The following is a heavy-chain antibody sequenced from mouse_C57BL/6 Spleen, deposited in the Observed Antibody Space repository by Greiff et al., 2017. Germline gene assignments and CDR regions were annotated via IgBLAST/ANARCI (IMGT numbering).Heavy chain of an antibody. V-gene: IGHV1-63*01. CDR1: GYTFTNYW. CDR3: ARFGYYYGSSLWYFDV. D-gene: IGHD1-1*01. CDR2: IYTGGGYT. Sequence: VQLQQSGAELVRPGTSVKMSCKASGYTFTNYWIGWAKQRPGHGLEWIGDIYTGGGYTNYNEKFKGKATLTADKSSSTAYMQFSSLTSEDSAIYYCARFGYYYGSSLWYFDVWGTGTTVTVSS. J-gene: IGHJ1*03.